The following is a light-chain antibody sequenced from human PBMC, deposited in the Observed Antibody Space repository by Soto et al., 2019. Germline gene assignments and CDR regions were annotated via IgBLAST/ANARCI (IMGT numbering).Light chain of an antibody. CDR2: RSS. J-gene: IGKJ2*01. CDR3: LQDYNHPYT. Sequence: AIQMTQSPSSLSASGGDRVNITCRASQAIKDDLVWYQQRPGKAPKLLVYRSSRVQNGVPSRFSGSGSGTDFTLTISSLQPEDFSTYSFLQDYNHPYTFGQATKLEI. V-gene: IGKV1-6*01. CDR1: QAIKDD.